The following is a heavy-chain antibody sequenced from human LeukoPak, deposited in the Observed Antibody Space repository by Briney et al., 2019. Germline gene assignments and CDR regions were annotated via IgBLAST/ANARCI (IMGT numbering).Heavy chain of an antibody. CDR2: INPNSGNT. Sequence: GASVKVSCKASGYTFTGYYMHWVRQAPGQGLEWMGWINPNSGNTGYAQKFQGRVTITRNTSISTAYMELSSLRSEDTAVYYCARGSNRGRGLRLWFGELLPSYYYYYMDVWGKGTTVTVSS. V-gene: IGHV1-8*03. CDR1: GYTFTGYY. J-gene: IGHJ6*03. CDR3: ARGSNRGRGLRLWFGELLPSYYYYYMDV. D-gene: IGHD3-10*01.